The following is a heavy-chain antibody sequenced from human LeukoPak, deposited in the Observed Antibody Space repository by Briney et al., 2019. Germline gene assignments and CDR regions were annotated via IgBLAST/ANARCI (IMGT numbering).Heavy chain of an antibody. J-gene: IGHJ4*02. CDR2: IYHSGST. CDR3: VAAGGVIGQIDC. D-gene: IGHD3-16*02. CDR1: GGSISSSNW. Sequence: SETLSLTCAVSGGSISSSNWWSWVRQPPGKGLEWIGEIYHSGSTNYNPSLKSRVTISVDKSKNQFSLKLSSVTAADTAVYYCVAAGGVIGQIDCWGQGTLVTVSS. V-gene: IGHV4-4*02.